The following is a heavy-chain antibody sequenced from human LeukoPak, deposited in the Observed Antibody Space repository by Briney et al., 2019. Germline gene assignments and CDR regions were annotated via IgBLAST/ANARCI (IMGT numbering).Heavy chain of an antibody. CDR2: ISGSGGST. CDR3: ARDPGPTIDYTKGYFDY. V-gene: IGHV3-23*01. CDR1: GFIFSSYA. Sequence: GGSLRLSCAASGFIFSSYAMSWVRQAPGKGLEWVSVISGSGGSTNYADSVNGRFTISRDNSKNMLHLQMSSLRAEDTAVYYCARDPGPTIDYTKGYFDYWGQGTLVTVSS. J-gene: IGHJ4*02. D-gene: IGHD4-11*01.